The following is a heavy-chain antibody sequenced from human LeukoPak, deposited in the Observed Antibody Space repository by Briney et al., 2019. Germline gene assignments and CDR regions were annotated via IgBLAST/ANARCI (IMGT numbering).Heavy chain of an antibody. CDR1: GFTFSTYW. D-gene: IGHD2-15*01. Sequence: GTSLRLSCAASGFTFSTYWMHWVRQAPGKGLVWVSRINSDETTTRYADSVKGRFTISRVNAKSTLYLEMNSLRAEDTAVYYCTRSGYCSGGNCNSYFDSWGQGTLVTVSS. CDR2: INSDETTT. J-gene: IGHJ4*02. CDR3: TRSGYCSGGNCNSYFDS. V-gene: IGHV3-74*01.